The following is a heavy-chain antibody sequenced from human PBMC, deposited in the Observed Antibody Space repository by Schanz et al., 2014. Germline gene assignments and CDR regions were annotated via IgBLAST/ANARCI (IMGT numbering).Heavy chain of an antibody. Sequence: EVQLVESGGGLVQPGGSLRLSCAASGFTFSDSWMHWVRQAPGKGLVWVSRTSHDGSFTTFADSVKGRFTISRDIAKSSLYLQMNSLRDEDTAVYYCARDRGGWFEMDYWGQGTLVTVSS. CDR3: ARDRGGWFEMDY. D-gene: IGHD6-19*01. CDR2: TSHDGSFT. CDR1: GFTFSDSW. V-gene: IGHV3-74*01. J-gene: IGHJ4*02.